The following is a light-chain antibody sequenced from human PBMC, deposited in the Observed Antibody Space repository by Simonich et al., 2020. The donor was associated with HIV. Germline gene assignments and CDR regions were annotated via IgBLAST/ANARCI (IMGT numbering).Light chain of an antibody. CDR3: QQRSNWYT. J-gene: IGKJ2*01. CDR2: DAA. CDR1: QRVTRK. V-gene: IGKV3-11*01. Sequence: EIVLPQSPATLSVSPGERGTISCWASQRVTRKFAWYRQKPGQSPRLLIYDAANRATGIPARFSGSGSGTYFTLTISSLEPEDFAVYYCQQRSNWYTFGQGTKLEIK.